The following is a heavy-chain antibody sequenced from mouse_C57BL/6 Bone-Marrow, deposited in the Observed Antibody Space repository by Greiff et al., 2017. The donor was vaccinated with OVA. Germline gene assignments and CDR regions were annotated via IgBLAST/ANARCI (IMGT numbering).Heavy chain of an antibody. V-gene: IGHV5-9*01. CDR1: GFTFSSYT. Sequence: EVKLMESGGGLVKPGGSLKLSCAASGFTFSSYTMSWVRQTPEKRLEWVATISGGGGNTYYPDSVKGRFTISRDNANNTLDLQMSSLRSEDPALYYCARPVYYYGPAWFAYWGQGTLVTVSA. CDR2: ISGGGGNT. J-gene: IGHJ3*01. D-gene: IGHD1-1*01. CDR3: ARPVYYYGPAWFAY.